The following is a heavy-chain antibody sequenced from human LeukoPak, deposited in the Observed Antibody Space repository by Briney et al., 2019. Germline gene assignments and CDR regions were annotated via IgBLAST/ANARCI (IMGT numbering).Heavy chain of an antibody. D-gene: IGHD5-24*01. Sequence: PSETLSLTCNVSGVSITSSDYYWNWIRQHPGKGLEWIGNIYNSGSTYYNPSLKSRITISVDTSKNQFSLKLSSVTAADTAVYYCARRVEMATIDAFDIWGQGTMVTVSS. CDR1: GVSITSSDYY. CDR3: ARRVEMATIDAFDI. V-gene: IGHV4-30-4*08. J-gene: IGHJ3*02. CDR2: IYNSGST.